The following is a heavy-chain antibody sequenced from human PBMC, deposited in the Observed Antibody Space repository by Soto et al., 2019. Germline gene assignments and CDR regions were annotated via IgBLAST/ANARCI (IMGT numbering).Heavy chain of an antibody. CDR1: GYIFVNYG. D-gene: IGHD3-16*01. Sequence: QVQLVQSGDEVKKPGASVKVSCKASGYIFVNYGIAWVRQAPGQGLEWMGWISPYTGNTHSASKVQGRLTMTTDTSTSTAYMDLGSMTSDDTAVYYCVMVDNYVTPTPQDVWGQGTTVTVSS. J-gene: IGHJ6*02. CDR2: ISPYTGNT. CDR3: VMVDNYVTPTPQDV. V-gene: IGHV1-18*01.